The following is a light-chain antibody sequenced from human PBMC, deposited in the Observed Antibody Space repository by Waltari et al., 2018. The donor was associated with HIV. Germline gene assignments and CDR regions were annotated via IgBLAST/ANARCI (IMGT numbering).Light chain of an antibody. Sequence: QSALTPPPSASGSPGQSVTIPCTGTSNDVGGYNYVPWYQQHPGKAPKLMIYDVNRRPSGVPDRFSGSKSGNTASLTVSGLQAEDEADYFCSSYAGSSSFVFGTGTKVTVL. CDR1: SNDVGGYNY. V-gene: IGLV2-8*01. CDR3: SSYAGSSSFV. CDR2: DVN. J-gene: IGLJ1*01.